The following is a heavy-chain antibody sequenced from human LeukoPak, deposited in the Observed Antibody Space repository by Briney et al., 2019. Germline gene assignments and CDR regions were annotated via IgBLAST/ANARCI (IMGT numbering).Heavy chain of an antibody. CDR1: GYSFTSYW. J-gene: IGHJ4*02. D-gene: IGHD2-21*02. CDR2: VYPGDSDT. CDR3: ARGRGDARSGLDY. Sequence: GESLKISCKGSGYSFTSYWIGWVRQMPGKGLEWMGIVYPGDSDTRYSPPFQGQVTISADKSISTAYLQWSSLKASDTATYYCARGRGDARSGLDYWGQGTLVTVSS. V-gene: IGHV5-51*01.